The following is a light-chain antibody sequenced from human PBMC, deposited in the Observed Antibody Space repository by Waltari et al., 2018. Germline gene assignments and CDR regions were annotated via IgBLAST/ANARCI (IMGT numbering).Light chain of an antibody. Sequence: QSALTQPASVSGSPGQSITISCTGTSSDVGGYNYVSWYQQHPGKAPKLIIYDVSKRPSGVSNRFSGSKSGNTASLTISGLQAEDEADYYCCSYAGSSTLVVFGGGTKLTVL. J-gene: IGLJ2*01. CDR2: DVS. CDR1: SSDVGGYNY. CDR3: CSYAGSSTLVV. V-gene: IGLV2-23*02.